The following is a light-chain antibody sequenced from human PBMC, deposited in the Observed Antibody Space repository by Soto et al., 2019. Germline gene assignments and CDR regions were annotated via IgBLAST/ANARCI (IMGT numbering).Light chain of an antibody. CDR3: QQYASSPRK. V-gene: IGKV3-20*01. CDR1: QSVIGSS. J-gene: IGKJ1*01. CDR2: DAS. Sequence: EIMLTQSPGTLSLSPVDIATLYCRASQSVIGSSLAWYQQKPGQAPRLVIYDASSRATGIPDRFSGSGSGADFTLTISRLEPEDFAVYYCQQYASSPRKCGQGTKGDIK.